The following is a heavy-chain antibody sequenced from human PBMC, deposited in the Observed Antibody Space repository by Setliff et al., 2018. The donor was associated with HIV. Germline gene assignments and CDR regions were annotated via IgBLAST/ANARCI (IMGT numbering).Heavy chain of an antibody. CDR1: GGSFSGYY. Sequence: LSLTCAVYGGSFSGYYWSWIRQPPGKGLEWIGEINHSGSTYYNPSLTSRVTLSVDTSKNQFSLQLTSVTAVDTAVYYCARKPDSRNWFDPWGQGTLVTVSS. V-gene: IGHV4-34*01. CDR3: ARKPDSRNWFDP. J-gene: IGHJ5*02. CDR2: INHSGST.